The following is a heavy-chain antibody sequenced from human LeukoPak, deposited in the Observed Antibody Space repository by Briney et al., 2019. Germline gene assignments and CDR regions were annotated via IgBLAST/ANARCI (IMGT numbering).Heavy chain of an antibody. Sequence: ASVKVSCKASGYTFTNYGISWVRQAPGQGLEWMSWISANNGEIRYAQNFQARVTMTTDTSTTTAYMELRSPRSDDTAVYYCARAPPSAHQVFSSDYWGQGTQVTVSS. J-gene: IGHJ4*02. CDR2: ISANNGEI. V-gene: IGHV1-18*04. CDR1: GYTFTNYG. D-gene: IGHD1-14*01. CDR3: ARAPPSAHQVFSSDY.